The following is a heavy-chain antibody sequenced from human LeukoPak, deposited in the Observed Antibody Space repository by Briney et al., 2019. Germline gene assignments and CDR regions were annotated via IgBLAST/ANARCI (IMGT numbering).Heavy chain of an antibody. Sequence: GGSLRLSCAASGFTFSSYWMSWARQAPGKGLEWVANIKQGGSEKYYVDSVKGRFTISRDNAKNSLYLQMNSLRAEDTAVYYCASLATILAFDIWGQGTMVTVSS. CDR1: GFTFSSYW. CDR3: ASLATILAFDI. J-gene: IGHJ3*02. CDR2: IKQGGSEK. V-gene: IGHV3-7*01. D-gene: IGHD5-12*01.